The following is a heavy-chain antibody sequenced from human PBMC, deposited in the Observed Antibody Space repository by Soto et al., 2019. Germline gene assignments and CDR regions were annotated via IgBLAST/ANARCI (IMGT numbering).Heavy chain of an antibody. J-gene: IGHJ4*02. CDR3: FLGGALGFCGGEICYSADY. CDR1: GFPLYDHP. Sequence: PGGSLRLSCTSSGFPLYDHPINWIRPAPRKGLEWLSFIRGKVYGRTTKYAASVKGRFIISRDDSKGIVYLQMNSLQVEDTGVYYCFLGGALGFCGGEICYSADYWGQGTQVTVSS. CDR2: IRGKVYGRTT. D-gene: IGHD2-15*01. V-gene: IGHV3-49*03.